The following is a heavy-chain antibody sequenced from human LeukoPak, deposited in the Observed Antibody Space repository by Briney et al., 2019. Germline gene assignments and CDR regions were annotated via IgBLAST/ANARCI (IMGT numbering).Heavy chain of an antibody. CDR1: GYTLTELS. CDR3: AREVFNPGDRAYYFDY. D-gene: IGHD4-17*01. CDR2: FDPEDGET. V-gene: IGHV1-24*01. Sequence: ASVKVSCKVSGYTLTELSMHWVRQAPGKGLEWTGGFDPEDGETIYAQKFQGRVTMTEDTSTDTAYMELSSLRSEDTAVYYCAREVFNPGDRAYYFDYWGQGTLVTVSS. J-gene: IGHJ4*02.